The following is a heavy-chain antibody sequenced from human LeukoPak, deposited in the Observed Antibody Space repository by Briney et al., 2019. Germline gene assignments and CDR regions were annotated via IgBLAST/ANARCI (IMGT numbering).Heavy chain of an antibody. V-gene: IGHV1-18*01. CDR1: GYDSTTYG. D-gene: IGHD1-26*01. J-gene: IGHJ4*02. Sequence: ASVKVSCXASGYDSTTYGLTWVRQAPGQGLEWMGWISGNGDNTKYVEEFQGRVTMTTDTSTSTAYVELRSLRSDDTAVYYCARVHGYYIGLYYFDYWGQGTLVTVSS. CDR2: ISGNGDNT. CDR3: ARVHGYYIGLYYFDY.